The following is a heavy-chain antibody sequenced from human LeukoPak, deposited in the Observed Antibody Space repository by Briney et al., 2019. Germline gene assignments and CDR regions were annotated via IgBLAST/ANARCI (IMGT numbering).Heavy chain of an antibody. J-gene: IGHJ6*02. Sequence: ASVKVSCKASGYTFTGYYMHWVRQAPGQGLEWMGWINPNSGGTNYAQKFQGRVTMTRDTSISTAYMELSRLRSDDTAVYYCARVRSYDILTGYYNGYYYYGMDVWGQGITVTVSS. D-gene: IGHD3-9*01. CDR2: INPNSGGT. CDR1: GYTFTGYY. V-gene: IGHV1-2*02. CDR3: ARVRSYDILTGYYNGYYYYGMDV.